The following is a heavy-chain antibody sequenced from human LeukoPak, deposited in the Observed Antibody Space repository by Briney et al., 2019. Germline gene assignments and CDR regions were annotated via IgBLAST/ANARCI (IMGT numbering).Heavy chain of an antibody. D-gene: IGHD3-22*01. CDR1: GFTFDDYG. CDR2: INWNGGST. V-gene: IGHV3-20*04. J-gene: IGHJ4*02. CDR3: ARETSSGYSYFDY. Sequence: TGGSLRLSCAASGFTFDDYGMSWVRQAPGKGLEWVSGINWNGGSTGYADSVKGRFTISRDNAKNTLYLQMNSLRAEDTAVYYCARETSSGYSYFDYWGQGTLVTVSS.